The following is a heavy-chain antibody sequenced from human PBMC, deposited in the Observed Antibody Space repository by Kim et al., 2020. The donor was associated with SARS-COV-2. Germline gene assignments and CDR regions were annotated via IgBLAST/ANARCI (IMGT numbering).Heavy chain of an antibody. CDR3: ARTLGSTGLDN. CDR2: VTHGGST. Sequence: SESLSLTCAVSGGSLIGYYWAWIRQTPGKGLEWIGEVTHGGSTNSSPSFKDRVSTSVDMAKRQFSLQPASVTAADTAAFFCARTLGSTGLDNGGHVAPV. D-gene: IGHD2-8*02. V-gene: IGHV4-34*01. J-gene: IGHJ4*01. CDR1: GGSLIGYY.